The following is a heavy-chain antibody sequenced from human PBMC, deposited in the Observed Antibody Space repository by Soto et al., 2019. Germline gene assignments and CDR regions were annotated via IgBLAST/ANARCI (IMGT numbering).Heavy chain of an antibody. J-gene: IGHJ4*02. V-gene: IGHV4-39*01. CDR1: GGSISSSSYY. D-gene: IGHD6-19*01. CDR2: IYYSGST. Sequence: QLQLQESGPGLVKPSETLSLTCTVSGGSISSSSYYWGWIRQPPGKGLEWIGSIYYSGSTYYNPSLKSRLTISEDTSKNQYSLKLSSVTAADTAVYYCARSAYSSGTDYWGQGTLVTVSS. CDR3: ARSAYSSGTDY.